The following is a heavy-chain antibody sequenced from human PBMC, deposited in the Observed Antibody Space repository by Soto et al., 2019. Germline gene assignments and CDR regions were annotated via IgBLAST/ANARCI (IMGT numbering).Heavy chain of an antibody. V-gene: IGHV3-23*01. D-gene: IGHD6-6*01. Sequence: EVQLLESGGGLVQPGGSRRLSCAASGFTFSSYAMSWVRQAPGKGLEWVSAISGSGGSTYYADSVKGRFTISRDNSKNTLYLQMNSLRAEDTDVYSCAKENWYSSSRGGMDVWGQGTTVTVSS. J-gene: IGHJ6*02. CDR3: AKENWYSSSRGGMDV. CDR1: GFTFSSYA. CDR2: ISGSGGST.